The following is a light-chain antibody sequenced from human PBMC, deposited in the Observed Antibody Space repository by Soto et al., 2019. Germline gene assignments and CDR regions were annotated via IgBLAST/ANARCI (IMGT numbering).Light chain of an antibody. V-gene: IGLV2-23*02. CDR1: SSDVGSYNL. CDR3: CSYAGSSTHV. CDR2: EVS. Sequence: QPALTQPASVYGSPGQSSTIFCTGTSSDVGSYNLVSWYQQHPGKAPKLMIYEVSKRPSGVSNRFSGSKSGNTASLTISGLQAEDEADYYCCSYAGSSTHVFGTGTKVTVL. J-gene: IGLJ1*01.